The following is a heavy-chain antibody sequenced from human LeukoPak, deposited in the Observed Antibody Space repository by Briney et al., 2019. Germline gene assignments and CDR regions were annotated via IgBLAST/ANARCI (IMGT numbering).Heavy chain of an antibody. CDR2: ISFDGSDK. V-gene: IGHV3-30*04. J-gene: IGHJ6*04. CDR1: GFTFGSYA. D-gene: IGHD2-2*01. CDR3: ARACSGSRCYYYGMDV. Sequence: GGSLRLSCAASGFTFGSYAMHWVRQAPGKGLEWVAAISFDGSDKYYANSVKGRFTISRDNSKNTLYLQMNSLRVEDTAVNYCARACSGSRCYYYGMDVWGKGTTVTVSS.